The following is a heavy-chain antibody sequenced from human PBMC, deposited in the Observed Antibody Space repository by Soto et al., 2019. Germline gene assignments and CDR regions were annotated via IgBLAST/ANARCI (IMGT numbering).Heavy chain of an antibody. J-gene: IGHJ4*02. CDR3: ARLHDFWSGYEVTGFY. CDR2: INHSGST. CDR1: GGSFSGYY. D-gene: IGHD3-3*01. V-gene: IGHV4-34*01. Sequence: SETLSLTCAVYGGSFSGYYWSWIRQPPGKGLEWIGEINHSGSTNYNPSLKSRLTISVDTSKNQFSLKLSSVTAADTAVYYCARLHDFWSGYEVTGFYWGRGTLVTVSS.